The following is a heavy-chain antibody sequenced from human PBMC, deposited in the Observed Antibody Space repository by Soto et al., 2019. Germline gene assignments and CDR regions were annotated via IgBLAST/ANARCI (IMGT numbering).Heavy chain of an antibody. CDR2: IWYDGNNK. Sequence: GGSLRLSCAASGFTFTNYGMHWVRQAPGKGLEWVAVIWYDGNNKYYADSVKGRFAISKDNSQNTLYLQMKNLRPEDTAVYYCTRDKYGGRRYYSDSWGQGTLVTVSS. V-gene: IGHV3-33*01. CDR1: GFTFTNYG. J-gene: IGHJ4*02. CDR3: TRDKYGGRRYYSDS. D-gene: IGHD1-26*01.